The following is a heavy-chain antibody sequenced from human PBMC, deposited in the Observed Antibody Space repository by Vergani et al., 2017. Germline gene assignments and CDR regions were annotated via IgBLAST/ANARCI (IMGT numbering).Heavy chain of an antibody. V-gene: IGHV1-18*01. CDR3: ARXLIENDTYGRSGY. J-gene: IGHJ1*01. D-gene: IGHD6-25*01. CDR1: GYTFSTYG. CDR2: ISAYNGNT. Sequence: QVQLVQSGAEVKKPGASVKVSCKASGYTFSTYGISWVRQAPGQGLEWMGWISAYNGNTNYPEKFQGRLTMTTDTSTRTAYMELRSLRSDDTAVYYCARXLIENDTYGRSGYWVPGTLVTVSS.